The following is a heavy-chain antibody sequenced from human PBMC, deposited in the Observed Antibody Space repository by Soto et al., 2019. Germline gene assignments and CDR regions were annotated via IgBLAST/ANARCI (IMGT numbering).Heavy chain of an antibody. J-gene: IGHJ4*02. CDR2: INPTSGGT. CDR1: GYTFTGYY. V-gene: IGHV1-2*02. D-gene: IGHD2-2*01. Sequence: QVQLVQSGAEVKKPGASVIVSCKASGYTFTGYYMPWVRQAPGQGLEWMALINPTSGGTNYAQKFQCRGTMTWDTSISTAYMELRRLTSDDTAIYYCGRGYCSSLGCSHCFHYWGPGTLVTVSS. CDR3: GRGYCSSLGCSHCFHY.